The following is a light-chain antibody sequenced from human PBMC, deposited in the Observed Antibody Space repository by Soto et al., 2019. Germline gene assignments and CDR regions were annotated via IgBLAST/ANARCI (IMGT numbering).Light chain of an antibody. CDR2: SNN. J-gene: IGLJ3*02. V-gene: IGLV1-47*02. CDR3: AAWDDSLSGWV. CDR1: SSNIGSNY. Sequence: QPVLTQPPSAYGTPGQRVTISCSGSSSNIGSNYVYWYQQLPGTAPKLLIYSNNQRPSGVPDRFSGSKSGTSASLAISGLRSEDEADYYCAAWDDSLSGWVFGGGTKLTVL.